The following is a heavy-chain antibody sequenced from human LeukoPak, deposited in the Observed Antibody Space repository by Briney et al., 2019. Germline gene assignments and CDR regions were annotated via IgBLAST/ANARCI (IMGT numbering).Heavy chain of an antibody. Sequence: SETLSLTCTVSGGSISSSSYYWGWIRQPPGKGLEWIGSIYYSGSTYYNPSLKSRVTISVDTSKNQFSLKLSSVTAADTAVYYCARHLGLRYLNGFDPWGQGTLVTVPS. CDR3: ARHLGLRYLNGFDP. D-gene: IGHD1-14*01. V-gene: IGHV4-39*01. J-gene: IGHJ5*02. CDR1: GGSISSSSYY. CDR2: IYYSGST.